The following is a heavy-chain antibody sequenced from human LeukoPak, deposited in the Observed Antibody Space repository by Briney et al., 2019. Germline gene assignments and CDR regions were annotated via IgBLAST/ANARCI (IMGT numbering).Heavy chain of an antibody. CDR2: IVGSGDSTYYVDTT. Sequence: GGSLRLSCAASGFTFSSYAMTWVRQAPGKGLEWVSSIVGSGDSTYYVDTTYYADSVKGRFTISRDNSKNTLYLEMNSLRGDDTAVYYCAKGGPQSGTYYGIDYWGQGTLVTVSS. CDR3: AKGGPQSGTYYGIDY. CDR1: GFTFSSYA. J-gene: IGHJ4*02. V-gene: IGHV3-23*01. D-gene: IGHD3-10*01.